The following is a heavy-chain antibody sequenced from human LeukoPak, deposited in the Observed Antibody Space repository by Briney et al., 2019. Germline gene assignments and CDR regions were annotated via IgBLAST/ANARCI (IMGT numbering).Heavy chain of an antibody. Sequence: PSETLSLTCTVSGGSISSYYWSWIRQPPGKGLEWIGYIYYSGSTNYNPSLKSRVTISVDTSKNQFSLKLSSVTAADTAVYYCATSRYCSGGSCYWRFDYWGQGTLVTVSS. V-gene: IGHV4-59*01. CDR2: IYYSGST. CDR3: ATSRYCSGGSCYWRFDY. D-gene: IGHD2-15*01. CDR1: GGSISSYY. J-gene: IGHJ4*02.